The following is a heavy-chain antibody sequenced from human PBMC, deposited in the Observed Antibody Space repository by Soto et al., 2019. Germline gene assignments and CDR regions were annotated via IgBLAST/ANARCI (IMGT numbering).Heavy chain of an antibody. D-gene: IGHD2-15*01. V-gene: IGHV1-69*02. CDR3: ASLKLLKNDPLDI. CDR1: GGTFSSYT. Sequence: GASVKVSCKASGGTFSSYTISWVRQAPGQGLEWMGRIIPILGIANYAQKFQGRVTITADKSTSTAYMELSSLRSEDTAVYYCASLKLLKNDPLDIWGQGTMVTVSS. J-gene: IGHJ3*02. CDR2: IIPILGIA.